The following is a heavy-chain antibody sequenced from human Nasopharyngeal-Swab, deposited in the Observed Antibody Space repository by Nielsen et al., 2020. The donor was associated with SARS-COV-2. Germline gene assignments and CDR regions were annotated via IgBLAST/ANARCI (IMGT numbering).Heavy chain of an antibody. D-gene: IGHD6-19*01. CDR3: AKAVAGRYYYYYYGMDV. Sequence: GGSLRLSCAASGFTFDDYAMHWVQQAPGKGLEWVSGISWNSGSIGYADSVKGRFTISRDNAKNSLYLQMNSLRAEDTALYYCAKAVAGRYYYYYYGMDVWGQRTTVTVSS. J-gene: IGHJ6*02. CDR2: ISWNSGSI. V-gene: IGHV3-9*01. CDR1: GFTFDDYA.